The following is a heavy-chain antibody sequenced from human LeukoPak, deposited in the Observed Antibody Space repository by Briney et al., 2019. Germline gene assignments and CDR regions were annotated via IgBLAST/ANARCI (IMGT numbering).Heavy chain of an antibody. J-gene: IGHJ4*02. V-gene: IGHV3-53*01. CDR2: IYSGGST. CDR3: ARATYYYDSSGYYYPPPFDY. CDR1: GFTVSSNY. Sequence: GGSLRLSCAASGFTVSSNYMSWVRQAPGKGLEWVSVIYSGGSTYYADSVKGRFTISRDNSKNTLYLQMTSLRAEDTAVYYCARATYYYDSSGYYYPPPFDYWGQGTLVTVSS. D-gene: IGHD3-22*01.